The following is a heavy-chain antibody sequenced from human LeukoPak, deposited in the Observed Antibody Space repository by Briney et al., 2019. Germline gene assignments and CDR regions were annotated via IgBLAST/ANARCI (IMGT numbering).Heavy chain of an antibody. CDR3: AKENSGSYPDAFDI. CDR2: ISDSGGAGST. CDR1: GFTFSSYA. Sequence: GGSLRLSCAASGFTFSSYAMSWVRQAPGKGLVWASGISDSGGAGSTYYADSVKGRFTISRDNSKNTLYLQMNSLRAEDTALFYCAKENSGSYPDAFDIWGQGTMVTVSS. J-gene: IGHJ3*02. V-gene: IGHV3-23*01. D-gene: IGHD1-26*01.